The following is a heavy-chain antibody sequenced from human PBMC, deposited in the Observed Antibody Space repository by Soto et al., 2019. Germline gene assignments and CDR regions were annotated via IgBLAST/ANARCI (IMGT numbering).Heavy chain of an antibody. CDR3: ARGRIAVAGRPHDAFDI. Sequence: ASVKVSCKASGYTFTSYYMHWVRQAPGQGLEWMGIINPSGGSTSYAQKFQGRVTMTRDTSTSTVYMELSSLRSEDTAVYYCARGRIAVAGRPHDAFDIWGQGTMVTVSS. V-gene: IGHV1-46*01. D-gene: IGHD6-19*01. CDR1: GYTFTSYY. CDR2: INPSGGST. J-gene: IGHJ3*02.